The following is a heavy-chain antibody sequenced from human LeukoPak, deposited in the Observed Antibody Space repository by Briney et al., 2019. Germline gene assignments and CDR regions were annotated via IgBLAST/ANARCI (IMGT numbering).Heavy chain of an antibody. CDR1: GFSFSSYV. J-gene: IGHJ4*02. V-gene: IGHV3-64*01. CDR3: ARSRPGAEGSFSPFDH. Sequence: GGSLRLSCVASGFSFSSYVMEWVRQAPGKGLEFVSGITESGSATYHPSSMKGRFTISRDNSKNTLYLQMGSLTSEDMAVYYCARSRPGAEGSFSPFDHWGQGTLVTVSS. CDR2: ITESGSAT. D-gene: IGHD1-26*01.